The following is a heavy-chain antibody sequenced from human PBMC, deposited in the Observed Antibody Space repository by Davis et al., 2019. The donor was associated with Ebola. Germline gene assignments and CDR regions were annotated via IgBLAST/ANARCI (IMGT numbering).Heavy chain of an antibody. CDR1: GFSLSTSGMC. CDR2: IDWDDDK. CDR3: ARIRREYSSSSGLIFYYYYGMDV. V-gene: IGHV2-70*11. J-gene: IGHJ6*02. D-gene: IGHD6-6*01. Sequence: SGPTLVKPTQTLTLTCTFSGFSLSTSGMCVSWIRQPPGKALEWLARIDWDDDKYYSTSLKTRLTISKDTSKNQVVLTMTNMDPVDTATYYCARIRREYSSSSGLIFYYYYGMDVWGQGTTVTVSS.